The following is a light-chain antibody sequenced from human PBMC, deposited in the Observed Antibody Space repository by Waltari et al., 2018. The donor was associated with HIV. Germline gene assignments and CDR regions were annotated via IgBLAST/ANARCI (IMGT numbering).Light chain of an antibody. V-gene: IGLV2-8*01. Sequence: QSALTQPPSASGSPGQSVTIPCTGTSSDVGGSDYVPWYQQHPGKAPKLIIYEVNKRPSGVPDRFSGSKSGNTASLTVSGLQSEDEADYYCSSYAGSNNLGVFGGGTKLTVL. CDR2: EVN. J-gene: IGLJ2*01. CDR3: SSYAGSNNLGV. CDR1: SSDVGGSDY.